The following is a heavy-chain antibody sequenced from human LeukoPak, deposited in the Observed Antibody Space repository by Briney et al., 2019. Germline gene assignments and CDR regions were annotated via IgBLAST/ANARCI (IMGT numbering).Heavy chain of an antibody. CDR1: GFIFSSYG. CDR2: ISSRSIYI. D-gene: IGHD2-15*01. J-gene: IGHJ4*02. CDR3: ARVASSGALRTDY. V-gene: IGHV3-21*01. Sequence: RTGGSLRLSCVGSGFIFSSYGMNWVRQAPGKGLEWVSSISSRSIYIYYADSVKGRFTISRDNARNSLYLQMDSLRVEDTAVYYCARVASSGALRTDYWGQGSLVTVSS.